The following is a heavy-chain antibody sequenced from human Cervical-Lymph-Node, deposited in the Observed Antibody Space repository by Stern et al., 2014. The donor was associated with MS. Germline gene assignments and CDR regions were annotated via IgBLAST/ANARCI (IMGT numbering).Heavy chain of an antibody. CDR3: ATHAPGVVPAALDY. V-gene: IGHV2-5*02. CDR1: GFSLSTSGVG. D-gene: IGHD2-2*01. J-gene: IGHJ4*02. Sequence: ITLKESGPTLVKPTQTLTLTCTFSGFSLSTSGVGVGWIRQPPGKALEWLGFIYWDDSKRSSQSLKNRLTITKDTSKNQVVLTMNNMDPVDTATFYCATHAPGVVPAALDYWGQGTLVTVS. CDR2: IYWDDSK.